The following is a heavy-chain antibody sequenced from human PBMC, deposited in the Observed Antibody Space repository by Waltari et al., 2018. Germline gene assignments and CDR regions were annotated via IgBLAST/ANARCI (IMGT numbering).Heavy chain of an antibody. Sequence: QVQLQESCPGLVQPSETLSLTCSVSGGSINPYYWSWLRQPPGKGLEWIGYIYYSGSTNYNPSLKSRVTISVDTSKNQFSLNLSSVTAADTAVYYCARLFRAGNPYFGFDNWGQGTLVTVSS. CDR2: IYYSGST. V-gene: IGHV4-59*08. D-gene: IGHD6-19*01. CDR3: ARLFRAGNPYFGFDN. J-gene: IGHJ4*02. CDR1: GGSINPYY.